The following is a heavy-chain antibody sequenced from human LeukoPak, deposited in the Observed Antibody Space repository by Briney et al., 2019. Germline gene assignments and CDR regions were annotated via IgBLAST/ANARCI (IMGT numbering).Heavy chain of an antibody. CDR1: GFTFSSYS. V-gene: IGHV3-21*01. J-gene: IGHJ5*02. Sequence: GGSLRLSCAASGFTFSSYSMNWVRQAPGKGLEWVSSISSSSSYIYYADSVKGRFTISRDNAKNSLYLQMNSLRAEDTAVYYCARAISPRRALPGIVGATRGFMDWFDPWGQGTLVTVSS. CDR2: ISSSSSYI. D-gene: IGHD1-26*01. CDR3: ARAISPRRALPGIVGATRGFMDWFDP.